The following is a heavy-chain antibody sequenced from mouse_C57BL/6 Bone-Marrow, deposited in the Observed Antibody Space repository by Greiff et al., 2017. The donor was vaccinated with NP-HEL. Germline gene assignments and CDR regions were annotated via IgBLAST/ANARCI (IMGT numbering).Heavy chain of an antibody. J-gene: IGHJ2*01. CDR2: IYPRSGNT. V-gene: IGHV1-81*01. D-gene: IGHD6-1*01. CDR1: GYTFTSYG. CDR3: ARRGSSVYFDY. Sequence: VKLQESGAELARPGASVKLSCKASGYTFTSYGISWVKQRTGQGLEWIGEIYPRSGNTYYNEKFKGKATLTADTSSSTAYMQLSSLTSEDSAVYYCARRGSSVYFDYWGQGTTLTVSS.